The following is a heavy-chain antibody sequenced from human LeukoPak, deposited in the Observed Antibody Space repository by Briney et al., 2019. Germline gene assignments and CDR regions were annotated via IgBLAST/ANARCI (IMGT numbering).Heavy chain of an antibody. Sequence: GGSLRLSCAASGFTFEEYGMHWVRQAPGKGLEWVSGISWNGGSIGYADSVKGRFTISRDNAKNSLYLQMNSLRAEDTAVYYCARVLHKRTYDSTTYYAYWGQGILVTVSS. CDR2: ISWNGGSI. J-gene: IGHJ4*02. CDR1: GFTFEEYG. CDR3: ARVLHKRTYDSTTYYAY. V-gene: IGHV3-9*01. D-gene: IGHD3-22*01.